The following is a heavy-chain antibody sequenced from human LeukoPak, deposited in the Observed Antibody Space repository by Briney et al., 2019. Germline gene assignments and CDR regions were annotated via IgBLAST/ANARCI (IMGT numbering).Heavy chain of an antibody. Sequence: PGGSLRLSCAASGFTFGSYAMHWVRQAPGKGLEWVAVISYDGSNKYYADSVKGRFTISRDNSKNTLYLQMNSLRAEDTAVYYCARDALRYFDYWGQGTLVTVSS. CDR1: GFTFGSYA. V-gene: IGHV3-30-3*01. CDR3: ARDALRYFDY. J-gene: IGHJ4*02. D-gene: IGHD2-15*01. CDR2: ISYDGSNK.